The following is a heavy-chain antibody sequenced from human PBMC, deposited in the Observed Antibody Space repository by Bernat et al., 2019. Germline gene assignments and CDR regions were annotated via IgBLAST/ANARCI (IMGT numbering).Heavy chain of an antibody. CDR2: ISSSSSTI. CDR3: ARGTAMVTPHFDY. V-gene: IGHV3-48*01. Sequence: EVQLVESGGDLVQPGGSLRLSCAASGFTFSSYSMNWVRQAPGKGLEWVSYISSSSSTIYYAASVKGRFTISRDNSKNTLYLQMNGLSAEDTAVYYCARGTAMVTPHFDYWGQGTLVTVSS. D-gene: IGHD5-18*01. J-gene: IGHJ4*02. CDR1: GFTFSSYS.